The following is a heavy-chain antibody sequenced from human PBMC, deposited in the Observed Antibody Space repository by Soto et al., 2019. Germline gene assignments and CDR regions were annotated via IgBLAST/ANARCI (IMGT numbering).Heavy chain of an antibody. CDR2: IISSGTST. V-gene: IGHV3-21*01. J-gene: IGHJ6*02. Sequence: LRLSCAASGFTFSSYTMTWVRQAPGKGLEWISAIISSGTSTYYADSVKGRFTISRDNAKNSLYLQMNSLRAEDTAVYYCARRDCSSTSCYYYYGMDVWGQGTTVTVSS. D-gene: IGHD2-2*01. CDR3: ARRDCSSTSCYYYYGMDV. CDR1: GFTFSSYT.